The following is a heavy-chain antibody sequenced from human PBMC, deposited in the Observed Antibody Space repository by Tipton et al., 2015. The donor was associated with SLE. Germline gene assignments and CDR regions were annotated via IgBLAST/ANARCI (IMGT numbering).Heavy chain of an antibody. CDR2: IYHSGST. Sequence: TLSLTCAVSGYSISSGYYWGWIRQPPGKGLEWIGSIYHSGSTYYNPSLKSRVTISVDTSKNQFSLKLSSVTAADTAVYYCARDFRPTAVAGWNYWGQGTLVTVSS. D-gene: IGHD6-19*01. J-gene: IGHJ4*02. CDR1: GYSISSGYY. CDR3: ARDFRPTAVAGWNY. V-gene: IGHV4-38-2*02.